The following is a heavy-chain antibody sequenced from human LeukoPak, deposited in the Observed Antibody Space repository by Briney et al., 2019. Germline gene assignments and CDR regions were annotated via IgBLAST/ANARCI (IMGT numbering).Heavy chain of an antibody. CDR3: AIDLAAVAAPFDY. D-gene: IGHD6-19*01. J-gene: IGHJ4*02. CDR2: ISSSSSYI. V-gene: IGHV3-21*01. CDR1: GFTLSCYS. Sequence: PGGSLRLSCAASGFTLSCYSMYWVRQAPGKGLEWVSSISSSSSYIYYADSVKGRFTISRDNAKNSLYLQMNSLRAEDTAVYYCAIDLAAVAAPFDYWGQGTLVTVSS.